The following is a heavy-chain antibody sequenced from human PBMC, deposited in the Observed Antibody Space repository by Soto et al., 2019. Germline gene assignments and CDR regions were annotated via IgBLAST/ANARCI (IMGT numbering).Heavy chain of an antibody. Sequence: EVQLVESGGGLVQPGGSLRLSCVASGFTVSSNYMSWVRQAPGKGLEWVSVIYSGGSTYYADSVKGRFTISRHNSKNTLYLQMNSLSAEDTAVYYCARAPTVTYCSSTSCYSKNYYYYMDVWGKGTTVTVSS. D-gene: IGHD2-2*01. J-gene: IGHJ6*03. CDR3: ARAPTVTYCSSTSCYSKNYYYYMDV. CDR2: IYSGGST. CDR1: GFTVSSNY. V-gene: IGHV3-53*04.